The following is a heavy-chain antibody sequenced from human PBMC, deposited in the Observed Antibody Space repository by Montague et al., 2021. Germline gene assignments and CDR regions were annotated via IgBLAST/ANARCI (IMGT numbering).Heavy chain of an antibody. D-gene: IGHD5-24*01. CDR2: SYWDDDK. J-gene: IGHJ5*02. Sequence: PALVKPTQTLTLTCTFSGISLRTTGVGVGWIRQPPGKALEWLALSYWDDDKRYSQDLKSRLTISKDTAKNQVVLKVTNMDPVDTATYYCAHTLFGAPYNYLYPWGQGMLVTVSS. V-gene: IGHV2-5*02. CDR1: GISLRTTGVG. CDR3: AHTLFGAPYNYLYP.